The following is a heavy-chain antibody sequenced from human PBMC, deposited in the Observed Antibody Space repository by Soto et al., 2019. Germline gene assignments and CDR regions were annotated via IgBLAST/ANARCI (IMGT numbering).Heavy chain of an antibody. Sequence: SVKVSCKASGGSFGKSAINWVRQTPGQGLEWLGGFIPVYRTLNYAQKFQGRVAITADESTGTAYMTLSSLASDDTAVYYCATGVIWIGYFTVDSWGQGTRVTVSS. CDR1: GGSFGKSA. D-gene: IGHD3-3*01. CDR3: ATGVIWIGYFTVDS. V-gene: IGHV1-69*13. J-gene: IGHJ4*02. CDR2: FIPVYRTL.